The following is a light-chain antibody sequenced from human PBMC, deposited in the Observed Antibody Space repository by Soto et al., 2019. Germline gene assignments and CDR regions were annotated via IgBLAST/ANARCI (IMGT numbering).Light chain of an antibody. CDR3: QQSEALVLS. CDR2: DAS. J-gene: IGKJ4*01. V-gene: IGKV1-33*01. CDR1: QDITDY. Sequence: DIPMTQSPSSLSASVGDRVTITCQASQDITDYLNWYQQKPGKAPRLLIYDASNLETGVPSRFSGSGSGTDVTFTISSLQPEDIATYYCQQSEALVLSFGGGTKVEIK.